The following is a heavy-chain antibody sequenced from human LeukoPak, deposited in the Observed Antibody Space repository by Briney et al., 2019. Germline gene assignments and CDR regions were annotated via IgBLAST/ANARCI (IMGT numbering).Heavy chain of an antibody. CDR1: GYSFTGYY. CDR2: INPYSGDT. Sequence: ASVKVSCKASGYSFTGYYIHWVRHAPGQGLAWMGWINPYSGDTTYAQKFQGRLTLTRDTSISTAYMEVSRLKSDDTAVYYCARTNGGYEYNWGQGTRVIVYS. V-gene: IGHV1-2*02. J-gene: IGHJ4*02. CDR3: ARTNGGYEYN. D-gene: IGHD5-12*01.